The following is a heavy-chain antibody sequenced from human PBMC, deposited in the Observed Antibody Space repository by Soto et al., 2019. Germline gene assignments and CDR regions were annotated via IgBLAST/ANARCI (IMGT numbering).Heavy chain of an antibody. CDR1: GGSISSSNW. CDR3: ARYYYGSGSYYNYFDY. J-gene: IGHJ4*02. CDR2: IYHSGST. D-gene: IGHD3-10*01. V-gene: IGHV4-4*02. Sequence: SETLSLTCAVSGGSISSSNWWSWVRQPPGKGLEWIGEIYHSGSTNYNPSLKSRVTISVDKSKNQFSLKLSSVTAADTAVYYCARYYYGSGSYYNYFDYWGQGTLVTVSS.